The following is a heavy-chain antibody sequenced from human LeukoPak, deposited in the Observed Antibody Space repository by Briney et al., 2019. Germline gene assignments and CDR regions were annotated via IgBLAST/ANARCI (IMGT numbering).Heavy chain of an antibody. J-gene: IGHJ4*02. V-gene: IGHV3-23*01. D-gene: IGHD6-13*01. CDR2: ISGSGGST. Sequence: GGSLRLSCAASGFTFSSYAMSWVRQAPGKGLEWVSAISGSGGSTYYADSVKGRFTISRDNSKNTLYLQMNSLRAEDTALYYCAKSRSSSWLKDFDYWGQGTLVTVSS. CDR1: GFTFSSYA. CDR3: AKSRSSSWLKDFDY.